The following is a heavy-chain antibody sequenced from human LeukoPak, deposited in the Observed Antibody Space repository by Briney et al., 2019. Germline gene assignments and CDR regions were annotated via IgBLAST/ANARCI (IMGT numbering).Heavy chain of an antibody. D-gene: IGHD2-15*01. J-gene: IGHJ4*02. V-gene: IGHV1-2*02. Sequence: ASVKVSCKASGYTFTGYYMHWVRQAPGQGLEWMGWINPNGGGTNYAKKFQGRVAMTRDTSISTAYMELSRLRSDDTAVYYCARMMVVAATRDYWGQGTLVTVSS. CDR3: ARMMVVAATRDY. CDR1: GYTFTGYY. CDR2: INPNGGGT.